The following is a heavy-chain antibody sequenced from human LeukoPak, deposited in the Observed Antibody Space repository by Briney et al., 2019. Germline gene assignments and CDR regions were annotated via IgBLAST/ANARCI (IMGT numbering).Heavy chain of an antibody. J-gene: IGHJ3*02. Sequence: SVKVSCKASGGTFSSYAISWVRQAPGQGLEWMGRIIPILGIANYAQKFQGRVTITADKSTSTAYMELSGLRSEDTAVYYCARGAYYDSSGYLAPSDAFDIWGQGTMVTVSS. CDR2: IIPILGIA. CDR3: ARGAYYDSSGYLAPSDAFDI. CDR1: GGTFSSYA. D-gene: IGHD3-22*01. V-gene: IGHV1-69*04.